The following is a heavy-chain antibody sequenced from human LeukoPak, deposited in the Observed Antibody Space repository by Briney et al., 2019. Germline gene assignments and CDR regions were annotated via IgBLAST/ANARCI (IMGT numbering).Heavy chain of an antibody. V-gene: IGHV4-59*01. Sequence: SETLSLTCTVSGGSISSYYWSWIRQPPGEGLEWIGYIYYSGSTNYNPSLKSRVTISVDTSKNQFSLKLSSVTAADTAVYYCARVGYYDSSGYYPFDYWGQGTLVTVSS. CDR1: GGSISSYY. CDR3: ARVGYYDSSGYYPFDY. CDR2: IYYSGST. D-gene: IGHD3-22*01. J-gene: IGHJ4*02.